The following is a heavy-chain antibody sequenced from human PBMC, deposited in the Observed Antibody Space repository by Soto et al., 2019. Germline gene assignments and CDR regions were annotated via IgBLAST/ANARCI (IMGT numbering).Heavy chain of an antibody. V-gene: IGHV3-66*01. CDR1: GFTVSSNY. D-gene: IGHD4-17*01. CDR3: ARGRSTTVTYFDY. J-gene: IGHJ4*02. CDR2: IYSGGST. Sequence: EVQLVESGGGLVQPGGSLRLSCAASGFTVSSNYMSWVRQAPGKGLEWVSVIYSGGSTYYADSVKGRFTISRDNSKNTLYLQMNSLRAEDTAVYYCARGRSTTVTYFDYWGQGTLVTVSS.